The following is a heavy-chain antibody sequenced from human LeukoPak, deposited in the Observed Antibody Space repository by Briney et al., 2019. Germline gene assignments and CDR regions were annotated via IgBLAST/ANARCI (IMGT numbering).Heavy chain of an antibody. CDR1: GGSISSYY. D-gene: IGHD5-18*01. J-gene: IGHJ5*02. CDR3: ARDRVDTAMVLVFDP. CDR2: IYSSGST. V-gene: IGHV4-4*07. Sequence: SETLRLTCTVSGGSISSYYWSWIRQPAGKGLEWIGRIYSSGSTNYNPSLKSRVTMSVDTSKNQFYLKLSSVTAADTAVYYCARDRVDTAMVLVFDPWGQGSLVTVSS.